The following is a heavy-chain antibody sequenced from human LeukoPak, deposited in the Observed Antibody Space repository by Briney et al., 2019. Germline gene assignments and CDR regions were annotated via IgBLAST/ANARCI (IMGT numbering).Heavy chain of an antibody. CDR1: EYRLTELS. D-gene: IGHD6-19*01. V-gene: IGHV1-24*01. Sequence: GASVKVSCKVSEYRLTELSMHWVRLAPGKGLEWMGGFDPEDVDTIYAQKFEGRVTMTEDTSTDTAYLELSSLRSEDTAVYYCARDQVPAVASTGPWSRYWGQGTLVTVSS. CDR3: ARDQVPAVASTGPWSRY. CDR2: FDPEDVDT. J-gene: IGHJ4*02.